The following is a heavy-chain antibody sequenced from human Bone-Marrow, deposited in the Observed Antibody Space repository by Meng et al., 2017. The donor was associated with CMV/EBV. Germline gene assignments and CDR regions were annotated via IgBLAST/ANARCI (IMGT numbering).Heavy chain of an antibody. CDR2: INPNGGAT. J-gene: IGHJ6*01. D-gene: IGHD5-18*01. CDR1: GYTFIDYY. Sequence: ASVKVSCKTSGYTFIDYYMHWVRQAPGQGLEWLGWINPNGGATNYAQKFQGRVTMTRDTSIDTAYMELSRLRSDDTAVYYCARDGDTAMVHYYYYGMAVWGPGNTV. V-gene: IGHV1-2*02. CDR3: ARDGDTAMVHYYYYGMAV.